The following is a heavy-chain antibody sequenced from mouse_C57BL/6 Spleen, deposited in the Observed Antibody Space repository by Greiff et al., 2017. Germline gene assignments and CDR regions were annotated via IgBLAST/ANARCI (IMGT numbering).Heavy chain of an antibody. Sequence: QVQLQQPGAELVMPGASVKLSCKASGYTFTSYWMHWVKQRPGQGLEWIGEIDPSDSYTNYNQKFKGKSTLTVDKSSSTAYMQLSSLTSEDSAVYYCARTPITTVVAGPSRAMDYWGQGTSVTVSS. J-gene: IGHJ4*01. CDR1: GYTFTSYW. CDR2: IDPSDSYT. V-gene: IGHV1-69*01. CDR3: ARTPITTVVAGPSRAMDY. D-gene: IGHD1-1*01.